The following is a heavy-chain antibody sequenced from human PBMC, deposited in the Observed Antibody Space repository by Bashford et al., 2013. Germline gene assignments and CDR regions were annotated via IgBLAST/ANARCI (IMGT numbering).Heavy chain of an antibody. CDR2: STLTEVT. V-gene: IGHV1-2*02. Sequence: VKVVLHGVLGYTFTDYHCALGCGQAPGQGTRVDGMESTLTEVTQTMHRTFRAGVSMTRDTSISTAYLELSRLRSDDTAVYYCAKDYCAGDCASFFDLWGRGTLVTVSS. J-gene: IGHJ2*01. CDR3: AKDYCAGDCASFFDL. D-gene: IGHD2-21*02. CDR1: GYTFTDYH.